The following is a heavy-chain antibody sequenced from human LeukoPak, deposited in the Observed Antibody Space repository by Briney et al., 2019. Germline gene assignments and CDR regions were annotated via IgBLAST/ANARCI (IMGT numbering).Heavy chain of an antibody. CDR2: IKQDGSEK. J-gene: IGHJ4*02. V-gene: IGHV3-7*01. Sequence: GGSLRLSCAASEFIFSGYWMNWVRQAPGTGLEWVANIKQDGSEKQYVDSVRGRFTISRDNAKNSLYLQMNSLRVEDTAVYYCARDGFVGAADYWGQGTLVTVSS. D-gene: IGHD6-13*01. CDR3: ARDGFVGAADY. CDR1: EFIFSGYW.